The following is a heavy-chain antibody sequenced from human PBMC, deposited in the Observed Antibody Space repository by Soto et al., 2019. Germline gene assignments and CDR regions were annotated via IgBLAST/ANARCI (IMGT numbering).Heavy chain of an antibody. Sequence: QVQLQQWGAGLLKPSETLSLTCAVYGGSFSGYYWTWIRQPPGTGLEWIGEINHSGSTNYNPSLKSLVTISVDTSKNQLSLKLTSVTAADNAVYYCARDKTTGLFDYWGQRTLVTVSS. CDR2: INHSGST. CDR1: GGSFSGYY. J-gene: IGHJ4*02. V-gene: IGHV4-34*01. D-gene: IGHD1-7*01. CDR3: ARDKTTGLFDY.